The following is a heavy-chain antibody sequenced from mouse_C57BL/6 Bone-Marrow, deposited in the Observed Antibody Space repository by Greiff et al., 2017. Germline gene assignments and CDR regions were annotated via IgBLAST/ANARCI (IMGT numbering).Heavy chain of an antibody. J-gene: IGHJ2*01. V-gene: IGHV1-9*01. CDR3: ARGGLDGYFDY. CDR1: GYTFTGYW. CDR2: ILPGSGCT. Sequence: LQESGAELMKPGASVKLSCKATGYTFTGYWIEWVKQRPGHGLEWIGEILPGSGCTNYNEKFKGKATFTADTSSNTAYMQLSSLTTEDSAIYYCARGGLDGYFDYWGQGTTLTVSS. D-gene: IGHD2-3*01.